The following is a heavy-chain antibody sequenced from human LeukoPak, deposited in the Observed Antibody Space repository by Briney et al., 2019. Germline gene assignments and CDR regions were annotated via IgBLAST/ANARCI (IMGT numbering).Heavy chain of an antibody. V-gene: IGHV3-48*01. D-gene: IGHD3-9*01. J-gene: IGHJ4*02. CDR2: ISNDRSTI. Sequence: GGSLRLSCAASGFTFSSYSMNWVRQAPGKGPEWISYISNDRSTIADSVKGRFTISRDNAKNSLYLQMNSLRAEDTAVYYCARDNDWSFDYWGQGTLVTVSS. CDR1: GFTFSSYS. CDR3: ARDNDWSFDY.